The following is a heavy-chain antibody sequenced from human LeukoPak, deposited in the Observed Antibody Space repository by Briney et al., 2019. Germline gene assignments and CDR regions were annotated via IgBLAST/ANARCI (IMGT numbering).Heavy chain of an antibody. CDR2: IRSKPNSYAA. D-gene: IGHD3-22*01. J-gene: IGHJ4*02. V-gene: IGHV3-73*01. Sequence: GGSLRLSCAASGFTFSGSAMHWVRQASGKGLEWVGRIRSKPNSYAAAYAASVKGRFTISRDDSKNTAYLQMNSLKTEDTAVYYCTRLVGDSSGYYGDYWGQGTLVTVSS. CDR1: GFTFSGSA. CDR3: TRLVGDSSGYYGDY.